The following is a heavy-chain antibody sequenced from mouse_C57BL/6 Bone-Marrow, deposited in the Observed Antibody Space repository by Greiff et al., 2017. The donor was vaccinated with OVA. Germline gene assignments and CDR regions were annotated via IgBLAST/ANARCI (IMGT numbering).Heavy chain of an antibody. D-gene: IGHD1-1*01. J-gene: IGHJ1*03. CDR1: GYSITSDY. CDR2: ISYSGST. V-gene: IGHV3-8*01. CDR3: ARIPYYGSSRYFDV. Sequence: DVMLVESGPGLAKPSQTLSLTCSVTGYSITSDYWNWIRKFPGNKLEYMGYISYSGSTYYTPSLKSRISITRDTSKNQYYLQLNSVTTEDTATYYCARIPYYGSSRYFDVWGTGTTVTVSS.